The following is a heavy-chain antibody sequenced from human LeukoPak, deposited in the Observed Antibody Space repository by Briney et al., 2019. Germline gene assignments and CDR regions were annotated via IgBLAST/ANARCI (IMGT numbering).Heavy chain of an antibody. CDR1: GFTFSSYG. CDR3: ARDLLGYNYYYMDV. Sequence: GGSLRLSCAASGFTFSSYGMSWVRQAPGKGLEWVSSISSSSSYIYYADSVKGRFTISRDNAKNSLYLQMNSLRAEDTAVYYCARDLLGYNYYYMDVWGKGTTVTVSS. D-gene: IGHD3-16*02. V-gene: IGHV3-21*01. J-gene: IGHJ6*03. CDR2: ISSSSSYI.